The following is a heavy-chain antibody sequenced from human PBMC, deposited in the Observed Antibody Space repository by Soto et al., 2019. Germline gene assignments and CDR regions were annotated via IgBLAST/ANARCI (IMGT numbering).Heavy chain of an antibody. J-gene: IGHJ4*02. Sequence: SETLSLTCTVSGGSISGYYCSWIRQSPEKGLEWIGYISYSGSTNYNPSLKSRVTMSVDTSKNQLSLRLTSVTAADTAVYFCGGQDYGAKGYYFENWGQGALVTVSS. V-gene: IGHV4-59*01. CDR3: GGQDYGAKGYYFEN. CDR2: ISYSGST. D-gene: IGHD4-17*01. CDR1: GGSISGYY.